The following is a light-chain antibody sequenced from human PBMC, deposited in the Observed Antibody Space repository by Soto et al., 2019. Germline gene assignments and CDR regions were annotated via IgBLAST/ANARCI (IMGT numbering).Light chain of an antibody. CDR3: LQYSSYPWT. V-gene: IGKV1-17*03. J-gene: IGKJ1*01. CDR1: QGISND. CDR2: FAA. Sequence: DIQMTQSPSAMSASVGDGVTITCRASQGISNDLAWFQQHTGKVPKRLIYFAASLTIGVPSRFSGSGSGTQFTLTISGLQPEDFATYYCLQYSSYPWTVGQGTKV.